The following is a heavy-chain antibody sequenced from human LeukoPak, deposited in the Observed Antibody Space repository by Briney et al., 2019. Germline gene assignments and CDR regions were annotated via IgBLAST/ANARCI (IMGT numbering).Heavy chain of an antibody. CDR2: VYYSGST. CDR3: ARDPDCTSGICYTFFDY. V-gene: IGHV4-39*02. Sequence: PSETLSLTCIVSGGSISSSSYYWGWIRQPPGKGLEWIASVYYSGSTYYNTSLKSRVTISVDTSKNHFSLKLSSVTAADTAVYYCARDPDCTSGICYTFFDYWGQGTLVTVSS. CDR1: GGSISSSSYY. J-gene: IGHJ4*02. D-gene: IGHD2-8*01.